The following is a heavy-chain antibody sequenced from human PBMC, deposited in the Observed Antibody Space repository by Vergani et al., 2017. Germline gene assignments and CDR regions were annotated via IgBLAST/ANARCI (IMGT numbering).Heavy chain of an antibody. J-gene: IGHJ4*02. CDR1: GGSISSSSYY. V-gene: IGHV4-39*01. CDR2: IYYSGST. D-gene: IGHD3-10*01. CDR3: ARHSLLWGVDD. Sequence: QLQLQESGPGLVKPSETLSLTCTVSGGSISSSSYYWGWIRQPPGKGLEWIGSIYYSGSTYYNPSLKSRVTISVDTSKNQFSLKLSSVTAADTAVYYCARHSLLWGVDDWGQGTLVTVSS.